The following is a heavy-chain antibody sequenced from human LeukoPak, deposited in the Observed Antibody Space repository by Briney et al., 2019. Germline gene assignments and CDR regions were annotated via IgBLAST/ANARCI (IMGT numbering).Heavy chain of an antibody. D-gene: IGHD5-24*01. CDR3: ARDLRDGYNYGAFDI. V-gene: IGHV4-61*02. J-gene: IGHJ3*02. CDR2: IYTSGST. CDR1: GGSISSGSYY. Sequence: PSETLSLTCTVSGGSISSGSYYWSWIRQPAGKGLEWIGRIYTSGSTDYNPSLKSRVTISVDTSKNQFSLKLSSVTAADTAVYYCARDLRDGYNYGAFDIWGQGTMVTVSS.